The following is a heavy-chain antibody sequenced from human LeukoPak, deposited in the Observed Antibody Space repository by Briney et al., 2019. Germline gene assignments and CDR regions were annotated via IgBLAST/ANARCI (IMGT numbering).Heavy chain of an antibody. J-gene: IGHJ3*02. V-gene: IGHV3-30*04. CDR2: ISYDGNDK. Sequence: PGRSLRLSCAASGFTFSSFAMHWVRQAPGKGLEWVAVISYDGNDKYYADSVKGRFPFSRDSSNNTLYLQMNSLRAEDTAVYYCARDRAAVGLASAVIDIWGQGTMVTVSS. CDR1: GFTFSSFA. D-gene: IGHD6-19*01. CDR3: ARDRAAVGLASAVIDI.